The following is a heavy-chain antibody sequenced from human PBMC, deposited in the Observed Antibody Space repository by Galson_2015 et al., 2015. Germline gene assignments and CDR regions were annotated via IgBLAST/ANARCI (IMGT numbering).Heavy chain of an antibody. J-gene: IGHJ3*02. D-gene: IGHD6-13*01. CDR3: AKDRYSSRWTTDDAFDI. Sequence: LILSCAASGFAFDDYAMHWVRQAPGQGLEWVSGISWNSGSIGYADSVKGRFTISRDNAKKSLYLQMNSLRGEDTALYYCAKDRYSSRWTTDDAFDIWGQGTMVTVSS. CDR2: ISWNSGSI. CDR1: GFAFDDYA. V-gene: IGHV3-9*01.